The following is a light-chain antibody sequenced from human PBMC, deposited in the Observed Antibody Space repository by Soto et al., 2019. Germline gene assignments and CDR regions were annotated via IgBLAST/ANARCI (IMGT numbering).Light chain of an antibody. J-gene: IGKJ1*01. CDR3: QHYSSWA. V-gene: IGKV1-5*03. Sequence: DVQMTQSPSTLSASVGDRVTITCRASQTIGSLLAWYQQKPGKAPNLLIYKASSLESGVPSRFSGSGFGTGFTLTITGLQPDDFATYYCQHYSSWAFGQGTKVEI. CDR1: QTIGSL. CDR2: KAS.